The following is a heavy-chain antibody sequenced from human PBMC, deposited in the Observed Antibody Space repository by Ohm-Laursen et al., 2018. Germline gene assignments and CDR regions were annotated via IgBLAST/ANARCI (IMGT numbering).Heavy chain of an antibody. D-gene: IGHD2-15*01. CDR1: GLTFSNFW. V-gene: IGHV3-7*03. CDR3: AKLTSGEDVY. Sequence: SLRLSCTAFGLTFSNFWMSWVRQAPGKGLEWLANIAPDGGAKYYVDSVKGRFTMSRDNTKSSLYLQMNSLTAEGTAVYYCAKLTSGEDVYWGQGSLVTVSS. CDR2: IAPDGGAK. J-gene: IGHJ4*02.